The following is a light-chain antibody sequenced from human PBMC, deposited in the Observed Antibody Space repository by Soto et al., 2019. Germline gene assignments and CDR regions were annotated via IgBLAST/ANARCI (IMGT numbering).Light chain of an antibody. CDR2: AAY. CDR1: QGISSW. CDR3: QQANSFPPT. J-gene: IGKJ3*01. V-gene: IGKV1-12*01. Sequence: DIQMTQSPSSVSASVGDRVTITCRASQGISSWLAWYQKKPGKAPKLLIYAAYSLQSGVPSRFSGSGSGTDFTLTISSLQPEDFATYYCQQANSFPPTFGPGTKVDIK.